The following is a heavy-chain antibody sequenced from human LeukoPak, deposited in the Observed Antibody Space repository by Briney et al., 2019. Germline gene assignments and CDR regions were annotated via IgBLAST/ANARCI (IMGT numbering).Heavy chain of an antibody. J-gene: IGHJ3*02. V-gene: IGHV3-53*03. Sequence: GRSLRLSCAASEVTVTTNYLSWVRQPPGKGLQWVSVIYPGGDIYYSDSVKGRFVISRDNSKNTLSLQMNSLTVDDTAVYYCVRGPRYYDDSGFHYGVFDIWGQGTGVTVSS. CDR2: IYPGGDI. D-gene: IGHD3-22*01. CDR3: VRGPRYYDDSGFHYGVFDI. CDR1: EVTVTTNY.